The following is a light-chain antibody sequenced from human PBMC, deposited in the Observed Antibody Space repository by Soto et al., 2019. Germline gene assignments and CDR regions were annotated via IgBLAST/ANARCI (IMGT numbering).Light chain of an antibody. Sequence: EIVLTQSPGTLSLSPGERATLSCRASQSIINTFLAWYQQKPGQAPRLLIYGASSRATGTPDRFSGSGSGTDFTLSISRLEPEDFAVYYCQQYGASPIYTFGQGTKLEIK. V-gene: IGKV3-20*01. CDR2: GAS. J-gene: IGKJ2*01. CDR3: QQYGASPIYT. CDR1: QSIINTF.